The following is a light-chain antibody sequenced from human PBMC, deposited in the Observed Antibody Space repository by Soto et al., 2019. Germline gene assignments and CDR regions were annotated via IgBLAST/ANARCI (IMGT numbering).Light chain of an antibody. CDR1: KLENKY. CDR2: QDS. CDR3: QAWDSSTVV. J-gene: IGLJ2*01. V-gene: IGLV3-1*01. Sequence: SSELTQAPSVSVSPGQTASIPCSGAKLENKYACWYQQKPCQSPVLAIFQDSKRPPGIPERFSGSNSGNTATLTIGGTQAMDEADYYCQAWDSSTVVFGGGTKLTVL.